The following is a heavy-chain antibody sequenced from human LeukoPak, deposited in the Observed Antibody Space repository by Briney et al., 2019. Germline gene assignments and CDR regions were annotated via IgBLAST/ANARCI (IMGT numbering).Heavy chain of an antibody. V-gene: IGHV4-59*01. CDR2: IYYSGNT. CDR3: ARLPMIRGVTEYYFDY. J-gene: IGHJ4*03. CDR1: GGSTSGYY. Sequence: SETLSLTCTVSGGSTSGYYWSWIRQPPGKGLEWIGYIYYSGNTNYNPSLKSRVTISVDTSKNQFSLDLYFVTAADTAVYYCARLPMIRGVTEYYFDYWGQGTMVTVSS. D-gene: IGHD3-10*01.